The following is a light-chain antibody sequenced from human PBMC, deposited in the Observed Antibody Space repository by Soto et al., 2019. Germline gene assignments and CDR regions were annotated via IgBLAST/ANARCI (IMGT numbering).Light chain of an antibody. J-gene: IGLJ1*01. Sequence: QSALTQPPSASGTPGQIVAISCSGSSSNIGSNTVTWYQQLPGTAPKLLIYSTSQRSSGVPGRFSGSKSGASASLSISGLQSEDEADYYCAAWDDRLDVYAFGTGTKVTVL. V-gene: IGLV1-44*01. CDR3: AAWDDRLDVYA. CDR2: STS. CDR1: SSNIGSNT.